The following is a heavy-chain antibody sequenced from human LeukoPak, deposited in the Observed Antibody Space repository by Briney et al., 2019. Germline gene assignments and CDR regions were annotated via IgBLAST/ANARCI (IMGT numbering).Heavy chain of an antibody. CDR1: GGSISGYY. CDR2: IYYNGIT. CDR3: ARWDYDGSGYRKFDF. J-gene: IGHJ4*02. D-gene: IGHD3-22*01. Sequence: PSETLSLTCTVSGGSISGYYWIWLRQPPGKGLEYIGYIYYNGITNYNPSLRSRVTISVDTSKNQFSLRLSSVTAADTAVYYCARWDYDGSGYRKFDFWGQGTLVTVSS. V-gene: IGHV4-59*08.